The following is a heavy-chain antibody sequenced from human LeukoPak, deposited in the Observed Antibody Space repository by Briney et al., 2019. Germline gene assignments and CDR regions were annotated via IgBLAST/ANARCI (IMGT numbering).Heavy chain of an antibody. CDR3: ARVATIFGVVIRSGPYYFDY. V-gene: IGHV1-2*02. CDR2: INSNSGGT. Sequence: ASVKVSCKASGYTFTGYYMHWVRQAPGQGLEWMGWINSNSGGTNYAQKFQGRVTMTRDTSISTAYMELSRLRSDDTAVYYCARVATIFGVVIRSGPYYFDYWGQGTLVTASS. J-gene: IGHJ4*02. D-gene: IGHD3-3*01. CDR1: GYTFTGYY.